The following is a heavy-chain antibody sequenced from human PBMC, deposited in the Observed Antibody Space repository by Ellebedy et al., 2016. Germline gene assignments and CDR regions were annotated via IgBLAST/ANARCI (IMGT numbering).Heavy chain of an antibody. V-gene: IGHV1-18*01. D-gene: IGHD7-27*01. CDR1: GYSFTTYG. Sequence: ASVKVSXXASGYSFTTYGISWVRQAPGHGLEWMGWTNVKNNHTVPAQNLQARLTMTADTSSTTAYMELRNLRSEDTAVYYCARDKASLGDADFDFWGQGSLVTVSS. CDR3: ARDKASLGDADFDF. CDR2: TNVKNNHT. J-gene: IGHJ4*02.